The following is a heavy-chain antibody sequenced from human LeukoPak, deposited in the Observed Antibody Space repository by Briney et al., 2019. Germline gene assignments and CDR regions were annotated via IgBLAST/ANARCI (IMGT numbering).Heavy chain of an antibody. J-gene: IGHJ4*02. D-gene: IGHD3-16*01. CDR3: ARDDWGEPPTIDY. CDR2: IRYDGSNK. Sequence: GGSLRLSCAASGFTFSSYGTHWVRQAPGKGLEWVAFIRYDGSNKYYADSVKGRFTISRDNSKNTLYLQMNSLRAEDTAVYYCARDDWGEPPTIDYWGQGTLVTVSS. CDR1: GFTFSSYG. V-gene: IGHV3-30*02.